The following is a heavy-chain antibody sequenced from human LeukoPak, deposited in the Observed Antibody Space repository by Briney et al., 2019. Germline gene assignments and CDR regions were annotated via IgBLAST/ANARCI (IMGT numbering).Heavy chain of an antibody. CDR1: GVSIRSGKSY. D-gene: IGHD2-15*01. V-gene: IGHV4-30-4*01. J-gene: IGHJ4*02. Sequence: SETLSLTSTVPGVSIRSGKSYWGCIRHHPRKGLEWIACGSSSGTTYYNPSRKSRVFITLDTSGNQLPHKLSSGTAADTAVYYCSRSTGSLDSWGQGTLVSVSS. CDR3: SRSTGSLDS. CDR2: GSSSGTT.